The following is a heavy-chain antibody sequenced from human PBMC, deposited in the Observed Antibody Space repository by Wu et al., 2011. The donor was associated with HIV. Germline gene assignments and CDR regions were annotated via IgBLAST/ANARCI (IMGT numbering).Heavy chain of an antibody. CDR2: MNPNSGRS. J-gene: IGHJ5*02. CDR3: AREGSMAAAGMSWFDP. Sequence: QVQLVQSGAELKKPGASVKVSCEASGYSFTDHHIHWVRQAPGQGLEWLGWMNPNSGRSGYAQKFQDRVTLTSDNSINTAYMELSSLQSEDTAIYYCAREGSMAAAGMSWFDPWGQGSLVIVSS. V-gene: IGHV1-8*02. CDR1: GYSFTDHH. D-gene: IGHD6-13*01.